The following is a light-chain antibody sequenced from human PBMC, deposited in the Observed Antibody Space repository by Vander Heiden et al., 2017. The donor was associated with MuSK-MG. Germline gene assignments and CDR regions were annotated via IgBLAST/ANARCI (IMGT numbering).Light chain of an antibody. J-gene: IGLJ2*01. Sequence: SSELTQDPAVSVALGQTVTIPCRGDILRTFSTSWYQQKPGQAPILVFYDNDNRPSGIPDRFSASKSGNTASLTITGTRAEDEADYYCNSRDIRGHQVVFGGGTKLTVL. V-gene: IGLV3-19*01. CDR3: NSRDIRGHQVV. CDR1: ILRTFS. CDR2: DND.